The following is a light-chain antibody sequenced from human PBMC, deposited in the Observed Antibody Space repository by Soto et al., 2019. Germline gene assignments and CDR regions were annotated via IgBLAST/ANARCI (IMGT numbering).Light chain of an antibody. V-gene: IGKV1-5*03. CDR3: QQYNSYST. J-gene: IGKJ1*01. CDR2: KAS. Sequence: DIQMTQSPSTLSASVGDRVTITCRASQSISSWLAWYQQKPGKAPKLLIYKASSLEIGVPSRFSGSGSGKEFTLPISTLQPDDFATYYGQQYNSYSTFGQGTK. CDR1: QSISSW.